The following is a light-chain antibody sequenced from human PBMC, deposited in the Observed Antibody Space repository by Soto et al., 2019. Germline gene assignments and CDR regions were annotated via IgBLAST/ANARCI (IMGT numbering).Light chain of an antibody. J-gene: IGLJ1*01. CDR3: VSYTSCSTYV. Sequence: QSALTQPASVSGSPGQSITISCTGTSSDVGAYIYVSWYQQHPGKAPKVIIYEVNNRPSGISDRFSGSKSGNTASLTISGLQAEYEADYYCVSYTSCSTYVFGTGTKLTVL. CDR1: SSDVGAYIY. V-gene: IGLV2-14*01. CDR2: EVN.